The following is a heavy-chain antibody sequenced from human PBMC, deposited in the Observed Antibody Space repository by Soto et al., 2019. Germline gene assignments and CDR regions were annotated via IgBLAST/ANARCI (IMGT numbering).Heavy chain of an antibody. D-gene: IGHD6-19*01. V-gene: IGHV4-59*01. CDR1: GGSISSYY. CDR3: ARASANSSGWYLNDY. J-gene: IGHJ4*02. CDR2: IYYSGST. Sequence: SETLSLTCTVSGGSISSYYWSWIRQPPGKGLEWIGYIYYSGSTNYNPSLKSRVTISVDTSKNQFSLKLSSVTAADTAVYYCARASANSSGWYLNDYWGQGTLVTVSS.